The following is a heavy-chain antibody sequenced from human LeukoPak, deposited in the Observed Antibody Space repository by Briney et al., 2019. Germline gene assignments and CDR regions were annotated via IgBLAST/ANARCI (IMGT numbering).Heavy chain of an antibody. D-gene: IGHD3-10*01. V-gene: IGHV1-18*01. CDR1: GYTFSNYG. Sequence: GASVKVSRKASGYTFSNYGISWVRQAPGQGLEWMGWISVYNGNTVYAQKLRGRVTMTTDTSTSTAYMELRSLRSDDTAVYYCARDPRYYGSGYVPFLDYWGQGTLVTVSS. CDR3: ARDPRYYGSGYVPFLDY. CDR2: ISVYNGNT. J-gene: IGHJ4*02.